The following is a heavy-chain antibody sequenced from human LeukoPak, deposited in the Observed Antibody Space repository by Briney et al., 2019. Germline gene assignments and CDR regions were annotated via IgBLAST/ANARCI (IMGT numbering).Heavy chain of an antibody. CDR2: IRYDGSNK. CDR1: GFTFSSYG. Sequence: GGSLRLSCAASGFTFSSYGMHWVRQAPGKGLEWVAFIRYDGSNKYYADSVKGRFTISRDNSKNTLYLQMNSLRAEDTAVYYCAKWARIVATIKALENYYYYYMDAWGKGTTVTVSS. V-gene: IGHV3-30*02. CDR3: AKWARIVATIKALENYYYYYMDA. D-gene: IGHD5-12*01. J-gene: IGHJ6*03.